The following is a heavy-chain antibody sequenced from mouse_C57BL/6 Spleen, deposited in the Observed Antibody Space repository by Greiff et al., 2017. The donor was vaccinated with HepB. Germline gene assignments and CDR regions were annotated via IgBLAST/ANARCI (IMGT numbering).Heavy chain of an antibody. V-gene: IGHV1-15*01. D-gene: IGHD4-1*02. CDR3: TRGNWDNY. J-gene: IGHJ2*01. CDR1: GYTFTDYE. CDR2: IDPETGGT. Sequence: VQLQESGAELVRPGASVTLSCKASGYTFTDYEMHWVKQTPVHGLEWIGAIDPETGGTAYNQKFKGKAILTADKSSSTAYMELRSLTSEDSAVYYCTRGNWDNYWGQGTTLTVSS.